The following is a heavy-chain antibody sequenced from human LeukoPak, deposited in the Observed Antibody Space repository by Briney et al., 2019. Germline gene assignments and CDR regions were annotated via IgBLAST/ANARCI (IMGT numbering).Heavy chain of an antibody. D-gene: IGHD3-22*01. Sequence: ASVKVSCKVSGYTLTELSMHWVRQAPGKGLEWMGGFDPEDGETIYAQKFQGRVTMTRNTSISTAYMELSSLRSEDTAVYYCARGGSITMTCFDYWGQGTLVTVSS. CDR1: GYTLTELS. CDR3: ARGGSITMTCFDY. V-gene: IGHV1-24*01. CDR2: FDPEDGET. J-gene: IGHJ4*02.